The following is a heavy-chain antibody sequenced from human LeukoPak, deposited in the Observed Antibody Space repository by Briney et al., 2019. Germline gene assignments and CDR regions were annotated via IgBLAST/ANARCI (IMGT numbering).Heavy chain of an antibody. J-gene: IGHJ4*02. D-gene: IGHD3-10*01. CDR2: MNPNSGNT. CDR1: GYTFTSYD. V-gene: IGHV1-8*01. CDR3: ARSAGFGESLYFDY. Sequence: ASVKVSCKASGYTFTSYDINWVRQATGQGLEWMGWMNPNSGNTGYAQKFQGRATMTRNTSISTAYMELSSLRSEDTAVYYCARSAGFGESLYFDYWGQGTLVTVSS.